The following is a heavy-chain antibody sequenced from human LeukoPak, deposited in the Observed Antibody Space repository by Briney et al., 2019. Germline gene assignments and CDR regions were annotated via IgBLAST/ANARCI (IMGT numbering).Heavy chain of an antibody. D-gene: IGHD5-24*01. CDR1: GFPFSSYW. CDR3: ARDGGDGFIDY. Sequence: PGGSLRLSCAASGFPFSSYWMSWVRQAPGKGLEWVANLNEDGSKRYYVASVKGRFPISRDNAKNPLYLQINSLRVEDTAAYYCARDGGDGFIDYWGQGILVTVSS. J-gene: IGHJ4*02. V-gene: IGHV3-7*01. CDR2: LNEDGSKR.